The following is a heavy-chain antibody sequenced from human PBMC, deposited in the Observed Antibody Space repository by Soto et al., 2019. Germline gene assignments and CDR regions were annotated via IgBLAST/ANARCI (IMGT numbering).Heavy chain of an antibody. D-gene: IGHD3-3*01. V-gene: IGHV3-48*03. CDR2: ISSSGSTI. CDR1: GFTFSRYE. CDR3: ARDPRSITIFGVVIGGDAFDI. J-gene: IGHJ3*02. Sequence: GGSLRLSCAASGFTFSRYEMNWVRQAPGKGLEWVSYISSSGSTIYYADSVKGRFTISRDNAKNSLYLQMNSLRAEDTAVYYCARDPRSITIFGVVIGGDAFDIWGQGTMVTVSS.